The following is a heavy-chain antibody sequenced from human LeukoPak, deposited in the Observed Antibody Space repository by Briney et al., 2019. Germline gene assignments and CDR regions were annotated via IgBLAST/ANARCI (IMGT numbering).Heavy chain of an antibody. V-gene: IGHV3-33*01. J-gene: IGHJ4*02. CDR2: VWYDGRNK. CDR1: GFTYSNYE. CDR3: ATEYDY. Sequence: GGTLRLSRAVSGFTYSNYEMHWVSQAPGKGLEWVAVVWYDGRNKYYADSVKGRFTISRDNSKNTLFLQMHSLRVDDTAVYYCATEYDYWGQGTLVTVSS.